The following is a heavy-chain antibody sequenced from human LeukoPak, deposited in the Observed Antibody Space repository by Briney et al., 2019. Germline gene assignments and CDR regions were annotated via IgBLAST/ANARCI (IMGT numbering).Heavy chain of an antibody. Sequence: ASVKVSCKASGGTFSSYTISWVRQAPGQGLKWMGRIIPILGIANYAQKFQGRVTITADKSTSTAYMELSSLRSEDTAVYYCARDPGDDSSGYYHYWGQGTLVTVSS. CDR2: IIPILGIA. D-gene: IGHD3-22*01. CDR3: ARDPGDDSSGYYHY. J-gene: IGHJ4*02. CDR1: GGTFSSYT. V-gene: IGHV1-69*04.